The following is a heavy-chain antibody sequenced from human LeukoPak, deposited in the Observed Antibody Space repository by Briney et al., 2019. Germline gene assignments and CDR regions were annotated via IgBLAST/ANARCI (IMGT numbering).Heavy chain of an antibody. Sequence: GGSLRLSCAASGFTFSHYSIDWVRQAPGKGLERVASITSSSSHIYYADSVKGRFTISRDNAKNALYLQMNSLRAEDTAIYYCARVMMGATVTTFHYYCMDVWGVGTTVTVSS. CDR1: GFTFSHYS. CDR2: ITSSSSHI. V-gene: IGHV3-21*01. CDR3: ARVMMGATVTTFHYYCMDV. J-gene: IGHJ6*03. D-gene: IGHD4-11*01.